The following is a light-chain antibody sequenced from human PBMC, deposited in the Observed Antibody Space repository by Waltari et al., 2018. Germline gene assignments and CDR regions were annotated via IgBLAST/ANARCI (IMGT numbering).Light chain of an antibody. Sequence: EIVMTQSPATLSVSPGERATLSCRASQSVSSNLAWYQQKPGQAPRLLIYGASTRATGIPVRFSGSGSGTEFTLTISSLQSEDFAVYYCQQYINWPSLTFGGGTKVEIK. V-gene: IGKV3-15*01. J-gene: IGKJ4*01. CDR3: QQYINWPSLT. CDR2: GAS. CDR1: QSVSSN.